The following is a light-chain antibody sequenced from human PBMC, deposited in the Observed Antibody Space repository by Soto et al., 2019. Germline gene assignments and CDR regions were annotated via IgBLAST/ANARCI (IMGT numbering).Light chain of an antibody. CDR3: SSYAGSTLYV. Sequence: QSALTQPPSASGSPGQSVTISWTGTSSDVGGYNYVSWYQQHPGKAPKLMIYEVSKRPSGVPDRFSGSKSGNTASLTVSGLQAEDEADYYCSSYAGSTLYVFGTGTKLTVL. V-gene: IGLV2-8*01. J-gene: IGLJ1*01. CDR2: EVS. CDR1: SSDVGGYNY.